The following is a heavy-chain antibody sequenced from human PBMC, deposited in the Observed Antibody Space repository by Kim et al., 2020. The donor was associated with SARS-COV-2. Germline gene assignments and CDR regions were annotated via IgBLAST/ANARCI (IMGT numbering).Heavy chain of an antibody. J-gene: IGHJ4*01. Sequence: ASVKVSCKASGYTFTSYDINWVRQAAGQGLEWMGWMNPDSGNTGYAQNFRGRVTMTRNTSTSTAHMELSSLRSDDTAVYYCARSPMIRGVFIRYYFDYWG. CDR1: GYTFTSYD. CDR3: ARSPMIRGVFIRYYFDY. CDR2: MNPDSGNT. V-gene: IGHV1-8*01. D-gene: IGHD3-10*01.